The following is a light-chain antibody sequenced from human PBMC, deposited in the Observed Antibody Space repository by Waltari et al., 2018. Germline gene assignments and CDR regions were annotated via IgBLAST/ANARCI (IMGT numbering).Light chain of an antibody. V-gene: IGLV2-23*02. CDR2: EVS. CDR1: NIAIGRYNL. J-gene: IGLJ2*01. CDR3: CSYVGGGSFLA. Sequence: QSALTQPASVSGSPGQSITISCTGTNIAIGRYNLVSWYQQFPGKAPKLIIYEVSKRPSGVSNRFSGSRSANTASLTISGLQPEDEADFYCCSYVGGGSFLAFGGGTKLTVL.